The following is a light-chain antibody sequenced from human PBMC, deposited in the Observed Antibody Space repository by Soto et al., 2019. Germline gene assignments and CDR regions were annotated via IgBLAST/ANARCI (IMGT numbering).Light chain of an antibody. CDR3: QQRSNWPGT. V-gene: IGKV3-11*01. Sequence: EVVMTQSPVTLSVSPGERATLSCRASQSVSSYLAWYQHKPGQAPRLLIYDASNRATGIPARFSGSGSGTDFTLTISSLEPEDFAVYYCQQRSNWPGTFGQGTKVDIK. CDR1: QSVSSY. J-gene: IGKJ1*01. CDR2: DAS.